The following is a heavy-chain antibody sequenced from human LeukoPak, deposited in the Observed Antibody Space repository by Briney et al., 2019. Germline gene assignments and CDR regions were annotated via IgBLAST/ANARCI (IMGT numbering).Heavy chain of an antibody. Sequence: TGGSLRLSCTASGVTFVDYSMHWVREGPGKGLKWVAVISWDGGSTYYADSVKGRFTISRDNSKKSLYLQMNSLRTEDTAVYYCTKAAPYYYFYMAVWGKGTTVTISS. CDR2: ISWDGGST. J-gene: IGHJ6*03. V-gene: IGHV3-43*01. CDR3: TKAAPYYYFYMAV. CDR1: GVTFVDYS.